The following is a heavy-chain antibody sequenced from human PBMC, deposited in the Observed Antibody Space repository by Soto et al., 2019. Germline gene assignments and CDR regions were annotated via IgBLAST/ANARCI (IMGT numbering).Heavy chain of an antibody. D-gene: IGHD4-17*01. V-gene: IGHV4-59*01. CDR3: ARLERTVTGYYYYYGVDV. Sequence: PSETLSLTCTVSGDSISAYYWSWIRQPPGKGLEWIGHIYNSGFTNYNPSLEGRVTISVDTSRNYFSLKVRSVTTADTAVYYCARLERTVTGYYYYYGVDVWAKGPRSPSP. J-gene: IGHJ6*02. CDR1: GDSISAYY. CDR2: IYNSGFT.